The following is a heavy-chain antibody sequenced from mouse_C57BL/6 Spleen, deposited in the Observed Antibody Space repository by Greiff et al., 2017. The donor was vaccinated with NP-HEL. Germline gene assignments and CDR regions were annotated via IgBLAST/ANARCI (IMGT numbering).Heavy chain of an antibody. CDR2: IDPSDSET. D-gene: IGHD1-1*01. CDR1: GYTFTSYW. V-gene: IGHV1-52*01. J-gene: IGHJ3*01. Sequence: QVQLQQPGAELVRPGSSVKLSCKASGYTFTSYWMHWVKQRPIQGLEWIGNIDPSDSETHYNQKFKDKATLTVDKSSSTAYMQLSSLTSEDSAVYYGERKYYGSRGAWFAYWGQGTLVTVSA. CDR3: ERKYYGSRGAWFAY.